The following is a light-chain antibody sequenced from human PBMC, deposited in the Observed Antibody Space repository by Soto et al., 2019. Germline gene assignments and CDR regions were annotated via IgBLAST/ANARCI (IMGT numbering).Light chain of an antibody. J-gene: IGLJ1*01. V-gene: IGLV2-8*01. Sequence: QSALTQPPSASGSPGQSVTISCTGTSSDVGGYNYVSWYQQQPGKAPKLMIYEVSKRPSGVPDRLSGSKSGNTASLTVSGLQAEDEADYYCSSYAGSNNYVFGTGTKLTVL. CDR1: SSDVGGYNY. CDR3: SSYAGSNNYV. CDR2: EVS.